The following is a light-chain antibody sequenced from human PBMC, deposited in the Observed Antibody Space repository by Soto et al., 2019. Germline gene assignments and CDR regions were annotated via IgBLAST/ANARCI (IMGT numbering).Light chain of an antibody. V-gene: IGLV2-14*01. J-gene: IGLJ2*01. CDR3: HSYISTDTVV. Sequence: QSALTQPASVSGSPGQSITISCTGTSNDVGGYNHVSWYQQHPGKAPKLIIYEVSYRPSGVSNRFSGSKSGNTASLTISGLQPEDEADYYCHSYISTDTVVFGGGTKLTVL. CDR2: EVS. CDR1: SNDVGGYNH.